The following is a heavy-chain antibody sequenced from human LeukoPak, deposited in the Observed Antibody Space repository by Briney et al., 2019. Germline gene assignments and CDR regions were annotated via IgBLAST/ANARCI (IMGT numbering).Heavy chain of an antibody. CDR2: INPNSGGT. J-gene: IGHJ3*02. V-gene: IGHV1-2*02. CDR1: GYTFTGYY. CDR3: AAAYYGSGSYAFDI. Sequence: SVKVSCKASGYTFTGYYMHRVRPAPGQGLEWMGWINPNSGGTNYAQKFQGRVTMTRDTSISTAYMELSRLRSDDTAVYYCAAAYYGSGSYAFDIWGQGTMVTVSS. D-gene: IGHD3-10*01.